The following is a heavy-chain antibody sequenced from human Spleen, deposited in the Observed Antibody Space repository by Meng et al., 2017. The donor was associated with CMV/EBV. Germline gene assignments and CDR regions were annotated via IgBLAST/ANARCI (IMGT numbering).Heavy chain of an antibody. CDR2: ITNSGTTI. D-gene: IGHD3-3*01. V-gene: IGHV3-48*03. J-gene: IGHJ6*02. CDR1: GFTFSSYE. CDR3: ARDDHRNYDSWSGDPNYYGMDV. Sequence: GESLKISCAASGFTFSSYERNWVRQAPGKGREWVSHITNSGTTIYYADSVKGRFTVSRDNANDSLYLQMNSLRAEDTAVYYCARDDHRNYDSWSGDPNYYGMDVWGQGTTVTVSS.